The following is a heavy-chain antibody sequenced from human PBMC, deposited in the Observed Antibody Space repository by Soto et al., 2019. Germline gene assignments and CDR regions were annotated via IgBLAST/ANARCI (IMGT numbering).Heavy chain of an antibody. CDR3: ARTQPHGNLFDY. J-gene: IGHJ4*02. Sequence: QVQLVQSGAEVKKPGSSVKVSCKASGGTFSSYAISWVRQAPGQVLEWMGGIIPIFGTANYAQKFQGRVTITADEATSTPYIGLRSRRSEDTAVYYCARTQPHGNLFDYCGQGTLVTVSS. CDR1: GGTFSSYA. CDR2: IIPIFGTA. D-gene: IGHD2-15*01. V-gene: IGHV1-69*01.